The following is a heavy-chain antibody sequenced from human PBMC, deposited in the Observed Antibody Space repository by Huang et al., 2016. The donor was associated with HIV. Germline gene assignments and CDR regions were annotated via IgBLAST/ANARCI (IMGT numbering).Heavy chain of an antibody. CDR3: AKDIGLRWGGMDV. CDR1: GFTFDDYA. CDR2: ISWDGGAI. V-gene: IGHV3-9*01. Sequence: EVQLVESGGGLVQPGRSLRLSCAAFGFTFDDYAMHWVRQAPGKGLEWVSYISWDGGAIGYADSMKGRFTISRDNAKNSLYLEMNSLRPEDTALYYCAKDIGLRWGGMDVWGQGTTVSVSS. J-gene: IGHJ6*02. D-gene: IGHD7-27*01.